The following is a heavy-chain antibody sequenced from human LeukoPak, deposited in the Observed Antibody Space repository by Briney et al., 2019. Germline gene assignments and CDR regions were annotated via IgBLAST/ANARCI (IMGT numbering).Heavy chain of an antibody. J-gene: IGHJ4*02. CDR1: GFIFSNYE. CDR2: ISRSGETI. V-gene: IGHV3-48*03. D-gene: IGHD4-17*01. CDR3: ARVMTTMTTLDY. Sequence: GGSLRLSRAASGFIFSNYEINWVRQAPGKGLEWLSYISRSGETIYYADSVKGRFTVSRNRADNSLFLQMNSLRAEDTAVYYCARVMTTMTTLDYWGQGALLTVSS.